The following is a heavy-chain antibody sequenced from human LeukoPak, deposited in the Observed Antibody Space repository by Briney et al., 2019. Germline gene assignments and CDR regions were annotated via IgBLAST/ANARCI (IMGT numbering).Heavy chain of an antibody. V-gene: IGHV4-61*02. CDR2: IYTSGST. CDR1: GGSISSGSYY. J-gene: IGHJ2*01. D-gene: IGHD2-21*02. Sequence: SSQTLSLTCTVSGGSISSGSYYGSWIRQPAGKGLERIGRIYTSGSTNYNPSLKSRVTISVDTSKNQFSLKLSSVTAADTAVYYCARAGTAPLDCGGDCYYRAWYFDLWGRGTLVTVSS. CDR3: ARAGTAPLDCGGDCYYRAWYFDL.